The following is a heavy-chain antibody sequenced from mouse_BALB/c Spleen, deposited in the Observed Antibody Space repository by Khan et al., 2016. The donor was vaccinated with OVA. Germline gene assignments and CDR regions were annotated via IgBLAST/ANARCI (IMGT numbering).Heavy chain of an antibody. Sequence: VELVESGPGLVAPSQSLSITCTISGFSLTNYGVHWVRQPPGKGLEWLVVIWSDGTTTYDSALKSRLTISKDNSKSQVFLKMDRLQTDDTAMYYCDRQPYYHYYLVDYWGQGTSVTVSS. V-gene: IGHV2-6-1*01. J-gene: IGHJ4*01. D-gene: IGHD2-10*01. CDR3: DRQPYYHYYLVDY. CDR1: GFSLTNYG. CDR2: IWSDGTT.